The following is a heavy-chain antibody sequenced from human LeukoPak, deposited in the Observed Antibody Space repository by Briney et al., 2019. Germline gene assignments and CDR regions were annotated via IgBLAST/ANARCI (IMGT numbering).Heavy chain of an antibody. CDR3: ARDITPDFWSGYYRFDY. Sequence: GASVKVSCKASGYTFTSYGISWVRHAPGQGLEWMGWISAYNGNTNYAQKLQGRVTMTTDTSTSTAYMELRSLRSDDTAVYYCARDITPDFWSGYYRFDYWGQGTLVTVSS. J-gene: IGHJ4*02. CDR2: ISAYNGNT. D-gene: IGHD3-3*01. V-gene: IGHV1-18*01. CDR1: GYTFTSYG.